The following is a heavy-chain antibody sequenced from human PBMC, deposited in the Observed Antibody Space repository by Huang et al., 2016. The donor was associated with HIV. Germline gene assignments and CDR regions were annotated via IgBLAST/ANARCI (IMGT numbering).Heavy chain of an antibody. Sequence: QDQLQQWGAGLLKPSETLSITCAVYGGSFSAFYWSWIRQTPGEGLEWIGEISHSGEVNYNPSLRGRVIISVETAKRQFSLTVKSVTADDSSMYYCARARPWWLSSDFDFWGQGSLVTISS. CDR3: ARARPWWLSSDFDF. J-gene: IGHJ4*02. CDR1: GGSFSAFY. CDR2: ISHSGEV. D-gene: IGHD2-15*01. V-gene: IGHV4-34*02.